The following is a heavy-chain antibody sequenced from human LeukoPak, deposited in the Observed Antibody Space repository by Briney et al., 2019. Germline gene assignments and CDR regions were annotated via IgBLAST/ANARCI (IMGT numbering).Heavy chain of an antibody. CDR3: ARMYMITFGGVIAHNYGMDV. J-gene: IGHJ6*02. V-gene: IGHV1-69*13. CDR1: GGTFSSYA. D-gene: IGHD3-16*02. Sequence: AASVEVSCKASGGTFSSYAISWVRQAPGQGLEWMGGIIPIFGTANYAQKFQGRVTITADESTSTAYMELSSLRSEDTAVYYCARMYMITFGGVIAHNYGMDVWGQGTTVTVSS. CDR2: IIPIFGTA.